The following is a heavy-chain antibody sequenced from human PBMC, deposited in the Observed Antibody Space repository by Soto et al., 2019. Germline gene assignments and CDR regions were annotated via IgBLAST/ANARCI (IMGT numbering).Heavy chain of an antibody. D-gene: IGHD6-13*01. CDR1: GFTFSNYA. V-gene: IGHV3-30*18. J-gene: IGHJ4*02. Sequence: GGSLRLSCAASGFTFSNYAMHWVRQAPGKGLEWVAVISYDGRNKYYADSVKGRFTISRDNSKNTVYLQMNSLRGEDTAVYYCAKDGAIAAADYFFDYWGQGTLVTVSS. CDR3: AKDGAIAAADYFFDY. CDR2: ISYDGRNK.